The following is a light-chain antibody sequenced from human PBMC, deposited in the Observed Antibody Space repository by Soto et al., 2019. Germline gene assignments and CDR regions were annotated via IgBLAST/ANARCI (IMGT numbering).Light chain of an antibody. V-gene: IGLV2-14*01. Sequence: QSALTQPASVSGSPGQSITISCTGTSRDVGGYNYVSWHQQHPGKAPKVIITEVSNRPSGVSNRFSGSKSGNTASLTFSGLQAEDEADYYCSSYISSSTFVVFVGGTKLTFL. CDR2: EVS. CDR1: SRDVGGYNY. CDR3: SSYISSSTFVV. J-gene: IGLJ2*01.